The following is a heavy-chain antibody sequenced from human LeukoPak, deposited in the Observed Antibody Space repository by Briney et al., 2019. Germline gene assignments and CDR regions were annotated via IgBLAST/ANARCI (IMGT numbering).Heavy chain of an antibody. J-gene: IGHJ4*02. Sequence: PGGSLRLSCAGSGFTFGGYGMHWFRHTPGKALEWVAVIAYYGSRPFYADYVTGRFTISTDNSTPTMPLTLDELTAEDTAVSCCTRYNNAPFASWGPGNLVTVSS. CDR3: TRYNNAPFAS. CDR1: GFTFGGYG. CDR2: IAYYGSRP. D-gene: IGHD1-14*01. V-gene: IGHV3-33*01.